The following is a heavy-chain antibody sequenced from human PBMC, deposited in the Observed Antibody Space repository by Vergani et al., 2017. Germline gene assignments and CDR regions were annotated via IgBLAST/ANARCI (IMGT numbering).Heavy chain of an antibody. Sequence: EVQLVESGGGLVQPGRSLRLLWAAFGFPFDDYAMHWVRQAPGKGLEWVSGISWNSGSIGYADSVKGRFTISRDNAKNSLYLQMNSLRAEDTALYYCAKDMRFSSGSFAFDIWGQGTMVTVSS. CDR1: GFPFDDYA. J-gene: IGHJ3*02. CDR3: AKDMRFSSGSFAFDI. D-gene: IGHD3-10*01. CDR2: ISWNSGSI. V-gene: IGHV3-9*01.